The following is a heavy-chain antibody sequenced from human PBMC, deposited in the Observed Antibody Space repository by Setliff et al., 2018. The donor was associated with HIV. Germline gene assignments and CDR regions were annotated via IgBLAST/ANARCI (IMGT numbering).Heavy chain of an antibody. CDR3: GTGVVSALFDW. J-gene: IGHJ4*02. V-gene: IGHV1-24*01. D-gene: IGHD2-15*01. CDR1: GYIPTALS. CDR2: FYPEDGTT. Sequence: ASVKVSCKVSGYIPTALSMHWVRQAPGKGLEWMGGFYPEDGTTIHAQNFQGRVTMTEATSSYTAYMELASLRSEDTAVYYCGTGVVSALFDWWGQGTQVTVSS.